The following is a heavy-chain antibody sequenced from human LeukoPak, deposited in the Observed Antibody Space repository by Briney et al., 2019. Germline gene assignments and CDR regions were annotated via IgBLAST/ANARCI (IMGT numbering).Heavy chain of an antibody. CDR2: MNPNSGNT. V-gene: IGHV1-8*01. CDR1: GYTFTSYG. Sequence: ASVKVSCKASGYTFTSYGINWVRQATGQGLEWMGWMNPNSGNTGYAQKFQGRVTMTRNTSISTAYMELSSLRSEDTAVYYCARVSSGWYQSWFDPWGQGTLVTVSS. D-gene: IGHD6-19*01. CDR3: ARVSSGWYQSWFDP. J-gene: IGHJ5*02.